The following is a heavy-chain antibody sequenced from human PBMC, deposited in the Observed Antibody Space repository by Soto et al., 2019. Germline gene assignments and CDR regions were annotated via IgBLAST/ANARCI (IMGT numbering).Heavy chain of an antibody. D-gene: IGHD3-22*01. Sequence: GGSLRLSCAASGFTFSSYAMSWVRQAPGKGLEWVSAISGSGGSTYYADSVKGRFTISRDNSENTLYLQMNSLRAEDTAVYYCAKDQVTMIVVALLDYWGQGTLVTVSS. CDR2: ISGSGGST. CDR1: GFTFSSYA. V-gene: IGHV3-23*01. J-gene: IGHJ4*02. CDR3: AKDQVTMIVVALLDY.